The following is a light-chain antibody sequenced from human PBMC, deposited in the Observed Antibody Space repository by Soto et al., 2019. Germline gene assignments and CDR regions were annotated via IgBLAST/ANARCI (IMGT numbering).Light chain of an antibody. CDR1: SSDVGGSDY. J-gene: IGLJ1*01. Sequence: QSVLTQPPSASGSPGQSVTISCTGTSSDVGGSDYVSWYQHHPGKAPKLMIYDVSKRPSGVPDRFSGSKSGNMASLTVSGLQADDEADYYCISHEGHSNVFGTGTKVTVL. CDR2: DVS. V-gene: IGLV2-8*01. CDR3: ISHEGHSNV.